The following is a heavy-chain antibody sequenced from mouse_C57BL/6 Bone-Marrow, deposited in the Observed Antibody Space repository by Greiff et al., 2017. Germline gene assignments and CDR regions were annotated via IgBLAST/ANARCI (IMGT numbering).Heavy chain of an antibody. CDR1: GYTFTDYY. J-gene: IGHJ4*01. CDR2: INPNNGGT. D-gene: IGHD1-1*01. Sequence: EVQLQQSGPELVKPGASVKISCKASGYTFTDYYMNWVKQSHGKSLEWIGDINPNNGGTSYNQKFKGKATLTVDKSSSTAYMELRSLTSEDSAVYYCARFHYGSSHYYAMDYWGQGTSVTVSS. V-gene: IGHV1-26*01. CDR3: ARFHYGSSHYYAMDY.